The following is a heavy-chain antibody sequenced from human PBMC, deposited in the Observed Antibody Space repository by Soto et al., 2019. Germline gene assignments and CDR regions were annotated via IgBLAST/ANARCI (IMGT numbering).Heavy chain of an antibody. V-gene: IGHV3-30-3*01. D-gene: IGHD6-6*01. CDR3: ARDLGWQLVYYYYGMDV. J-gene: IGHJ6*02. CDR2: ISYDGSNK. CDR1: GFTFCSYA. Sequence: GGSLRLSCAASGFTFCSYAMHWVRQAPGKGLEWVAVISYDGSNKYYADSVKGRFTISRDNSKNTLYLQMNSLRAEDTAVYYCARDLGWQLVYYYYGMDVWGQGTTVTVSS.